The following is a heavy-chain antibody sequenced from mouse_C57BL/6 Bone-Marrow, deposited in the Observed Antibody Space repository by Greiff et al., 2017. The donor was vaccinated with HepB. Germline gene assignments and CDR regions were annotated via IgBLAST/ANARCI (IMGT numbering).Heavy chain of an antibody. D-gene: IGHD1-1*01. Sequence: QVHVKQSGAELVKPGASVKLSCKASGYTFTEYTIHWVKQRSGQGLEWIGWFYPGSGSIKYNEKFKDKATLTADKSSSTVYMELSRLTSEDSAVYFCARHGRGSHYYGSSYGWFAYWGQGTLVTVSA. CDR2: FYPGSGSI. CDR1: GYTFTEYT. V-gene: IGHV1-62-2*01. J-gene: IGHJ3*01. CDR3: ARHGRGSHYYGSSYGWFAY.